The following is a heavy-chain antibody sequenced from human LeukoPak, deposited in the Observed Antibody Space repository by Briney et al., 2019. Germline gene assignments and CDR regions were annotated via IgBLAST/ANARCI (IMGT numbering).Heavy chain of an antibody. CDR1: GYSISSGYY. J-gene: IGHJ4*02. V-gene: IGHV4-38-2*02. CDR3: ARDRELHY. Sequence: PSETLSLTCTVSGYSISSGYYWGWIRQPPGKGLEWIGNIYHSGSTYYNPSLKSRVTISVDTSKNQFSLRLSSVTAADTAVYYCARDRELHYWGQGTLVTVSS. CDR2: IYHSGST. D-gene: IGHD1-26*01.